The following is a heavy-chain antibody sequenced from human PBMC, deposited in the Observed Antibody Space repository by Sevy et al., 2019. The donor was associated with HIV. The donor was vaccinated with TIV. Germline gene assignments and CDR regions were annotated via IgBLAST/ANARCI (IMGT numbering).Heavy chain of an antibody. V-gene: IGHV1-8*03. Sequence: ASVKVSCKASGYTFTSYDLSWLRQATGQGLELMGWINPNIGNTGYAQKFQGRVTFTRNTSTSTVYMELSSLRSEDTAVYYCARRGVTPLHYWGQGTLVTVSS. CDR1: GYTFTSYD. D-gene: IGHD3-3*01. CDR3: ARRGVTPLHY. CDR2: INPNIGNT. J-gene: IGHJ4*02.